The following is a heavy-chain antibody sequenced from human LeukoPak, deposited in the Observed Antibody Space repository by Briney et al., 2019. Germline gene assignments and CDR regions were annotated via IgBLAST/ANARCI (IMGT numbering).Heavy chain of an antibody. CDR3: ARHYARGYSYGYFDY. J-gene: IGHJ4*02. CDR1: GYSISSGYY. V-gene: IGHV4-38-2*01. D-gene: IGHD5-18*01. CDR2: IYHSGST. Sequence: SETLSLTCAVSGYSISSGYYWGWIGQPPGKGLEWIGSIYHSGSTYYNPSLKSRVTISVDTSKNQFSLKLSSVTAADTAVYYCARHYARGYSYGYFDYWGQGTLVTVSS.